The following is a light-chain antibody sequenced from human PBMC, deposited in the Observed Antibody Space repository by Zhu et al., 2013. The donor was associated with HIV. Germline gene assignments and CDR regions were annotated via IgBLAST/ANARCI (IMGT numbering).Light chain of an antibody. CDR2: SNN. CDR1: SSNIGSKT. CDR3: AAWDDSLSGRV. V-gene: IGLV1-44*01. Sequence: QSVLTQPPSASGTPGQRVTISCSGSSSNIGSKTVTWYQQLPGTAPKLLIYSNNQRPPGVPDRFSGSKSGTSASLAISGLQSEDEADYHCAAWDDSLSGRVFGGGTKLTVL. J-gene: IGLJ2*01.